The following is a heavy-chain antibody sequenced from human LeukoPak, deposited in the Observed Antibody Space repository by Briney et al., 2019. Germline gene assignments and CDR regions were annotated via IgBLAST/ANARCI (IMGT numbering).Heavy chain of an antibody. J-gene: IGHJ4*02. D-gene: IGHD5-24*01. CDR3: ARSKRYKLDQIPGSVFDY. CDR1: GFTFSSYA. V-gene: IGHV3-23*01. CDR2: ISGSGGST. Sequence: TGGSLRLSCAASGFTFSSYAMSWVRQAPGKGLEWVSAISGSGGSTYYADSVKGRFTISRDNSKDTVFLQMNSLRAEDTAVYYCARSKRYKLDQIPGSVFDYWGQGTLVTVSS.